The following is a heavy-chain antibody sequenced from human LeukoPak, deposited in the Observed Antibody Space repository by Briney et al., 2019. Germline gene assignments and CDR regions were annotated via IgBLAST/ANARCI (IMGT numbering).Heavy chain of an antibody. CDR2: IIGSGSST. CDR1: GFTFSSYA. Sequence: GSLRLSCAASGFTFSSYAMSWVRQAPGKGLEWVSAIIGSGSSTYYADSVKGRFTISRDNSKNTLFLQMNSLRAEDTAVYYCAKDRAQQLVLDFWGQGTLVTVSS. D-gene: IGHD6-13*01. V-gene: IGHV3-23*01. J-gene: IGHJ4*02. CDR3: AKDRAQQLVLDF.